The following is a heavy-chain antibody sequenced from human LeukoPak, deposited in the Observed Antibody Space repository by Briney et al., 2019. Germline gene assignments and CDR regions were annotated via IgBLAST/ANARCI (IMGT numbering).Heavy chain of an antibody. CDR3: ARRGGSSSRRSPIDY. CDR2: IKQDGSQR. V-gene: IGHV3-7*01. D-gene: IGHD6-6*01. Sequence: QPGGSLRLSCAASGFAFNTFNMNWVRQAPGKGPEWVANIKQDGSQRYYVDSVRGRFTISRDNAKNSLFLQMNGLRAEDTAVYYCARRGGSSSRRSPIDYWGQGTLVTVSS. J-gene: IGHJ4*02. CDR1: GFAFNTFN.